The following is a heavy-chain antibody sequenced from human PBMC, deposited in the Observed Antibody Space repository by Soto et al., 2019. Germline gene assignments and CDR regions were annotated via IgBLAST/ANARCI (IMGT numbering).Heavy chain of an antibody. Sequence: QVQLVQSGAEVKKPGASVKVSCKASGYTFTSYYMHWVRQAPGQGLEWMGIINPSGGSTSYAQKFQGRVTMTSDTSTSTVYMELSSLRSEDTAVYYCARAGVVVVAAYDAFDIWGQGTMVTVSS. V-gene: IGHV1-46*03. J-gene: IGHJ3*02. CDR2: INPSGGST. CDR3: ARAGVVVVAAYDAFDI. D-gene: IGHD2-15*01. CDR1: GYTFTSYY.